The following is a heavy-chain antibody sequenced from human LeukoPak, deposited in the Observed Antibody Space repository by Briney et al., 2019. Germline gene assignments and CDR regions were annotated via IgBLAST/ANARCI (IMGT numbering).Heavy chain of an antibody. CDR2: INSETFGSRV. V-gene: IGHV3-30*02. CDR3: AEDRAHTFSFDY. J-gene: IGHJ4*02. D-gene: IGHD3-16*01. Sequence: GGSLRLSCAAPGFTFSHDGMHWVRQAPGKGLEWVALINSETFGSRVSFSNSVKGRFTISRDNSKDTLYLQMDSLRAEDTAVYYCAEDRAHTFSFDYWGQGILVTASS. CDR1: GFTFSHDG.